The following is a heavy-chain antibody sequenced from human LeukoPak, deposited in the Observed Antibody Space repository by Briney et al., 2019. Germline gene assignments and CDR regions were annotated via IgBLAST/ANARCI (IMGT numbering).Heavy chain of an antibody. J-gene: IGHJ6*02. CDR3: ARNLAAHGYYYYYGMDV. V-gene: IGHV3-21*01. CDR2: ISSSSSYI. Sequence: GGSLRLSCAASGFTFSSYSMNWVRQAPGKGLEWVSSISSSSSYIYYADSVKGRSTISRDNAKNSLYLQMNSLRAEDTAVYYCARNLAAHGYYYYYGMDVWGQGTTVTVSS. CDR1: GFTFSSYS. D-gene: IGHD6-6*01.